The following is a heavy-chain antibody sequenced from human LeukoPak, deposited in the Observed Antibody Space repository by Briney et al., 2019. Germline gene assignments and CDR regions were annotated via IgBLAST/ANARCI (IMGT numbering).Heavy chain of an antibody. D-gene: IGHD3-10*01. CDR1: GGSFSGYY. CDR2: INHSGST. Sequence: PSEPLSLTCAVYGGSFSGYYWSWLRQPPGKGLEWIGEINHSGSTNYNPSLKSRVTISVDTSKNQFSLKLSSVTAADTAVYYCARGGYYGSFYYYYMDVWDKGTTVTVSS. CDR3: ARGGYYGSFYYYYMDV. V-gene: IGHV4-34*01. J-gene: IGHJ6*03.